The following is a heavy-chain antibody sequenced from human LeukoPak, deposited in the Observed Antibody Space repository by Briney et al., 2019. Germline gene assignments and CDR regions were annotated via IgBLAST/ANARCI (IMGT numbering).Heavy chain of an antibody. CDR2: VYYSGNT. V-gene: IGHV4-39*07. D-gene: IGHD4-23*01. J-gene: IGHJ1*01. CDR1: GGSISSSSYF. CDR3: ARVARYGGYTQYFQP. Sequence: SATLSLTCTVSGGSISSSSYFWGWIRQPPGKGLEWIGSVYYSGNTYYNPSLKSRFTISVDTSKNQFSLRLSSVTAADTAVYYCARVARYGGYTQYFQPWGQGTLVTVSS.